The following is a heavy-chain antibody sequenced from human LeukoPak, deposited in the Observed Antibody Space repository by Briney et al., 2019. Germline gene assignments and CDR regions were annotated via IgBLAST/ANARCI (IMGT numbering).Heavy chain of an antibody. CDR2: IYSGGST. CDR1: GFTVSSNY. J-gene: IGHJ4*02. CDR3: ARDDYDSSGYLAY. Sequence: GGSLRLSCAASGFTVSSNYMSWVRQAPGKGLEWVSVIYSGGSTYYADSVKDRFTISRDNSKNTLYLQMNSLRAEDTAVYYCARDDYDSSGYLAYWGQGTLVTVSS. V-gene: IGHV3-66*01. D-gene: IGHD3-22*01.